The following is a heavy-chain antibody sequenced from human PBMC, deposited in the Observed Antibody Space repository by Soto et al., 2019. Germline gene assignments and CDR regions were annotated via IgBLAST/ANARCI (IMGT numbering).Heavy chain of an antibody. CDR2: IWSDGNNR. D-gene: IGHD1-1*01. CDR1: GFMFNNHG. J-gene: IGHJ4*02. CDR3: VRGDNWNDEASDY. V-gene: IGHV3-33*01. Sequence: QVQLVESGGGVVQPGRSLRLSCAASGFMFNNHGMHWVRQAPGKGLEWVAAIWSDGNNRYYADSVKGRFTISRDNSKNMLYLQMNSLRGEDTAVYYCVRGDNWNDEASDYWGQGTLVTVSS.